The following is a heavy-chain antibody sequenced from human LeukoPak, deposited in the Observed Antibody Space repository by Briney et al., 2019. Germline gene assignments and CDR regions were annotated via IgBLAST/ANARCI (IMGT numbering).Heavy chain of an antibody. CDR1: GGSISSSSYY. J-gene: IGHJ6*02. CDR2: IYYSGST. D-gene: IGHD2/OR15-2a*01. CDR3: ARGVDYFERKQEYYYYYGMDV. V-gene: IGHV4-39*07. Sequence: SETLSLTCTVSGGSISSSSYYWGWIRQPPGKGLEWIGSIYYSGSTYYNPSLKSRVTISVDTSKNQFSLKLSSVTAADTAVYYCARGVDYFERKQEYYYYYGMDVWGQGTTVTVSS.